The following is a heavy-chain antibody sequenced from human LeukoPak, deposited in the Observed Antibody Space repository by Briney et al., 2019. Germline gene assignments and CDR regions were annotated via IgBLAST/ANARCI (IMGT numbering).Heavy chain of an antibody. CDR1: GFTFSNYW. V-gene: IGHV3-74*01. CDR3: SYCSSTSCYAF. J-gene: IGHJ4*02. D-gene: IGHD2-2*01. CDR2: INSDWSNT. Sequence: SGWPLRLSCTPSGFTFSNYWMHWVRQAPGKGLVWVSRINSDWSNTSYADSVKGRFTISRDNAKNTLYLQMNSLRAEDTAVYYCSYCSSTSCYAFWGQGTLVTVS.